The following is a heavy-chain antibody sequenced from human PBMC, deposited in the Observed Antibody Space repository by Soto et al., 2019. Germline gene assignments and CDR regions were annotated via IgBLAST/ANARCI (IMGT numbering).Heavy chain of an antibody. CDR3: ARVERRTATTVVDAFDI. CDR1: GGSVSGANYY. J-gene: IGHJ3*02. D-gene: IGHD1-1*01. V-gene: IGHV4-34*01. CDR2: MSHSGGT. Sequence: QVQLQQWGAGLLKPSETLSLTCAVYGGSVSGANYYWSWIRQPPGKGLEWIGEMSHSGGTHFNPSLKSRIPISVDTPTNPFSLKMSSVTAAHTALYYCARVERRTATTVVDAFDIWAPGAMVTVSS.